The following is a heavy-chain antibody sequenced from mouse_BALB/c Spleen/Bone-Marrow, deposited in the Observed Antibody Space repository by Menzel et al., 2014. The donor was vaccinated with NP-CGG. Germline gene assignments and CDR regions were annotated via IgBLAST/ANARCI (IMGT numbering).Heavy chain of an antibody. Sequence: LVKTGASVKISCKASDYSFTAYYMHWVKQSHGKSLEWIGYISCYNGATTYNQEFKGKATFTVDTSSSTAYMQFNSLTSEDSVVYYCTRNYGSRFVRHFDYWGQGTTLTVSS. V-gene: IGHV1S34*01. CDR3: TRNYGSRFVRHFDY. D-gene: IGHD1-1*01. CDR1: DYSFTAYY. CDR2: ISCYNGAT. J-gene: IGHJ2*01.